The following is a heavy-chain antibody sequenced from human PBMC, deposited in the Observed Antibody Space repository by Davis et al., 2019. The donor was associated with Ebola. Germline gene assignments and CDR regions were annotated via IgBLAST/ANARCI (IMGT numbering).Heavy chain of an antibody. CDR2: IYYSGST. CDR1: GGSISSSSYY. J-gene: IGHJ4*02. Sequence: MPSETLSLTCTVSGGSISSSSYYWGWIRQPPGKGLEWIGSIYYSGSTYYNPSLKSRVTISVDTSKNQFSLKLSSVTAADTAVYYCARLWELGSRWGQGTLVTVSS. V-gene: IGHV4-39*01. D-gene: IGHD1-26*01. CDR3: ARLWELGSR.